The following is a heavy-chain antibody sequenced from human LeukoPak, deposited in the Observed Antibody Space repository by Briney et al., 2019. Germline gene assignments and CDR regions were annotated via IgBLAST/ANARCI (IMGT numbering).Heavy chain of an antibody. J-gene: IGHJ5*01. CDR3: ARRGDPNWFDS. CDR1: GGSIISNIYY. V-gene: IGHV4-39*01. CDR2: AYYGGST. D-gene: IGHD4-17*01. Sequence: SETLSLTYTVSGGSIISNIYYWAWIRQPPGKGLEWIGSAYYGGSTYYNPSLKSRVTIYVDTSNNEFSLRLSSVTAADTALYFCARRGDPNWFDSWGQGTLVTVSS.